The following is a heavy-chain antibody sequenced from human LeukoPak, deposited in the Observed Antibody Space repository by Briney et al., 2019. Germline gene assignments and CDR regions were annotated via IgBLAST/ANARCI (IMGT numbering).Heavy chain of an antibody. CDR1: GFTVSSNY. CDR2: IYSGGST. D-gene: IGHD3-9*01. J-gene: IGHJ4*02. V-gene: IGHV3-66*01. Sequence: GGSLRLSCAASGFTVSSNYMSWVRQAPGKGLEWVSVIYSGGSTYYADSVKGRFTISRDNSKNTLYLRMNSLRAEDTAVYYCARGHNFGRLHPFDYWGQGTLVTVSS. CDR3: ARGHNFGRLHPFDY.